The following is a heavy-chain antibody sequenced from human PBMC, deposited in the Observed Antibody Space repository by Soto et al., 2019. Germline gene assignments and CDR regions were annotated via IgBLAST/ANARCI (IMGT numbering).Heavy chain of an antibody. CDR1: GYSFSSYA. J-gene: IGHJ4*02. CDR2: INAGNGNT. D-gene: IGHD1-26*01. Sequence: QVQLVQSGAEVKKPGASVKVSCKASGYSFSSYAMHWVRQAPGQRLEWMGWINAGNGNTEYSQKLQGRVTITRDTSATTVYMELSSLRSEDRAVYYCASGGSGRYYGSFDSWGQGTLVTVSS. V-gene: IGHV1-3*01. CDR3: ASGGSGRYYGSFDS.